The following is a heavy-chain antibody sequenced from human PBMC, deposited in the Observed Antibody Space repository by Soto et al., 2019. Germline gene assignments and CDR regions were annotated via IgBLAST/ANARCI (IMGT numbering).Heavy chain of an antibody. CDR2: IYPGDSDT. J-gene: IGHJ4*02. CDR3: AKVVWGGDAYNDC. CDR1: GYTFSGYW. V-gene: IGHV5-51*01. Sequence: GESLKISCKGSGYTFSGYWIGWVRQMPGKGLEWMGIIYPGDSDTRYSPSFQGQVTMSVDKSINTAYLQWSSLKPSDTATYYCAKVVWGGDAYNDCWGQGTVVTVSS. D-gene: IGHD3-16*01.